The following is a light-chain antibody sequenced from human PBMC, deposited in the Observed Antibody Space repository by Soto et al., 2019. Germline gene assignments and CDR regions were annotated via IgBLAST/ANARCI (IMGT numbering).Light chain of an antibody. J-gene: IGKJ4*01. V-gene: IGKV1-5*03. CDR2: KES. CDR1: QSISSW. Sequence: DIQMTQSPSTLSASVGDRVTITCRASQSISSWLAWYQQKPGKAPNLLIYKESNLESGVPSRFSGSGSGTEFTLTISSLQPDDFATYYCHQYSTYPITFGGGTKVEIK. CDR3: HQYSTYPIT.